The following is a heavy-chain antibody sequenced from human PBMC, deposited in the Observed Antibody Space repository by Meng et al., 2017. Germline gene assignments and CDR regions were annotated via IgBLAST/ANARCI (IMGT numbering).Heavy chain of an antibody. J-gene: IGHJ4*01. CDR1: GFTFSNAW. V-gene: IGHV3-15*01. CDR3: SGHVDY. Sequence: EVQLVESGGVLVKPGGSLRLSCAASGFTFSNAWMSWVRQAPGKGLEWIGRMKSNVDGGTVDYAAAVKGRFFISRDDSENTFYLQMNSLKTEDTAVYYCSGHVDYWGHGTLVTVSS. CDR2: MKSNVDGGTV.